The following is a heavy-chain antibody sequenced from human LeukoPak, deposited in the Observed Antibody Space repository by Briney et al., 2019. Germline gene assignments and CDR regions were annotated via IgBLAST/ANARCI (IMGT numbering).Heavy chain of an antibody. J-gene: IGHJ4*02. D-gene: IGHD6-13*01. CDR2: ISYDGSNK. CDR3: ASQYTSSRIFDD. V-gene: IGHV3-30*03. CDR1: GFTFSSYG. Sequence: GGSLRLSCAASGFTFSSYGVHWVRQAPGKGLEWVAVISYDGSNKYYADSVKGRFTISRDNSKNTLYLQMNSLRAEDTAVYFCASQYTSSRIFDDWGQGTLVTVSS.